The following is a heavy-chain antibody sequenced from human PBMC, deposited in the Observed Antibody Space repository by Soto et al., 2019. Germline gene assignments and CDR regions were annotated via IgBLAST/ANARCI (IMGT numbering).Heavy chain of an antibody. Sequence: GGSLRLSCAASGFTFSSYWMSWVRQAPGKGLEWVANIKQDGSEKYYVDSVKGRFTISRDNAKNSLYLQMNSLRAEDTAVYYCARDNYYGSGRIDYWGQGTLVTVSS. CDR1: GFTFSSYW. CDR3: ARDNYYGSGRIDY. D-gene: IGHD3-10*01. V-gene: IGHV3-7*01. J-gene: IGHJ4*02. CDR2: IKQDGSEK.